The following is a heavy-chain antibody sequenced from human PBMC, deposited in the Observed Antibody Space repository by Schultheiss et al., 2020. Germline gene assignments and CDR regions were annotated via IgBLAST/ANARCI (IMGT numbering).Heavy chain of an antibody. CDR3: ARLVGALDY. CDR1: GFTFSSYS. Sequence: GGSLRLSCAASGFTFSSYSMNWVRQAPGKGLEWVSSISSSSSYLYYADSVKGRFTISRDNAKNSLYLQMNTLRAEDTAVYYCARLVGALDYWDQGTLVTVSS. D-gene: IGHD1-26*01. CDR2: ISSSSSYL. J-gene: IGHJ4*02. V-gene: IGHV3-21*01.